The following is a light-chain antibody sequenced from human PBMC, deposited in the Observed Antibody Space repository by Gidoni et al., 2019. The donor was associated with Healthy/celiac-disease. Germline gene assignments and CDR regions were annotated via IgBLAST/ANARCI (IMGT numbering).Light chain of an antibody. CDR2: AAS. Sequence: DIQLTQSPSSLSASVGDRVTITCRASQSISSYLNWHQQKPGKAPKLLIYAASSLPSGVPSRFSGSGSGTDFTLTISSLQPEDFATYYCQQSYSTPRTFGQGTKLEIK. V-gene: IGKV1-39*01. CDR1: QSISSY. CDR3: QQSYSTPRT. J-gene: IGKJ2*01.